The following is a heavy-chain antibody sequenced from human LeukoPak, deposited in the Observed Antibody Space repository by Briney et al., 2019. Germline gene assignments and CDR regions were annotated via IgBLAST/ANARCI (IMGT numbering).Heavy chain of an antibody. CDR1: GFTFSDYY. Sequence: GGSLRLSCAASGFTFSDYYMXXXXXXPXXXXEWXSYISSSGSTIYYADSVKGRXXXXRDNAKNSLYLQMNSLRAEDTAVYYCASVGSQSVDYWGQGTLVTVSS. V-gene: IGHV3-11*01. CDR2: ISSSGSTI. J-gene: IGHJ4*02. CDR3: ASVGSQSVDY. D-gene: IGHD3-10*01.